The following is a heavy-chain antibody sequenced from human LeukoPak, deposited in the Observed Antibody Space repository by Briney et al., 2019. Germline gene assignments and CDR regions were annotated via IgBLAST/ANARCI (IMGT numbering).Heavy chain of an antibody. J-gene: IGHJ4*02. V-gene: IGHV1-2*02. Sequence: ASVKVSCKASGYTFTGYYMHWVRQAPGQGLEWMGWINPNSGGTNYAQKFQGRVTMTRDTSISTAYMELSRLRSDDTAVYYCARTIVGATRHDYWGQGTLVTVSS. CDR1: GYTFTGYY. CDR3: ARTIVGATRHDY. CDR2: INPNSGGT. D-gene: IGHD1-26*01.